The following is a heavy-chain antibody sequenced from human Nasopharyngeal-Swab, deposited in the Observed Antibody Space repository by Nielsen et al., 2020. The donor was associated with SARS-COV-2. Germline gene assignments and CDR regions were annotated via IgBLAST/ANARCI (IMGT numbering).Heavy chain of an antibody. CDR1: GFTLDSYA. J-gene: IGHJ5*02. D-gene: IGHD2-8*01. V-gene: IGHV3-53*01. CDR3: ASLLT. Sequence: GGSLRLSCAASGFTLDSYAMTWVRQAPGKGLEWVSVIYSGGSTYYADSVKGRFTISRDNSKNTLYLQMNSLRAEDTAVYYCASLLTWGQGTLVTVSS. CDR2: IYSGGST.